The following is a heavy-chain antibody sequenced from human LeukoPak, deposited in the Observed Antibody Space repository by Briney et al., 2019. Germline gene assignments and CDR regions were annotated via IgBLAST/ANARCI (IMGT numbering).Heavy chain of an antibody. D-gene: IGHD1-1*01. CDR2: IKQDGSEK. Sequence: GGSLRLSCAASGFTFSSYWMSWVRQAPGKGLEWVANIKQDGSEKYYVDSVKGRSTISRDNAKNSLYLQMNSLRAEDTAVYYCARGSNWNDQYYYYMDVWGKGTTVTVSS. CDR3: ARGSNWNDQYYYYMDV. CDR1: GFTFSSYW. J-gene: IGHJ6*03. V-gene: IGHV3-7*01.